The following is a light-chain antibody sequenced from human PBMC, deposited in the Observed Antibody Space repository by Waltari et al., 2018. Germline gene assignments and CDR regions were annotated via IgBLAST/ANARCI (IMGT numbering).Light chain of an antibody. CDR3: QQSDSLPLT. CDR2: VIS. Sequence: DIQMTQSPSSLSASVGDRVTITCRASQTINKYLNWYQKKPGRAPKVLILVISYLHTGVPSRFSGSGSGTDFTLTISSLQPEDFATYYCQQSDSLPLTFGGGTKVEIK. CDR1: QTINKY. V-gene: IGKV1-39*01. J-gene: IGKJ4*01.